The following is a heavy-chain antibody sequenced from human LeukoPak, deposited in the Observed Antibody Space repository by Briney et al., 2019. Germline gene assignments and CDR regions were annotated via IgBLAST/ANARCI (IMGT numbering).Heavy chain of an antibody. D-gene: IGHD3-3*01. CDR2: ISGSGGST. Sequence: GGSLRLSCAASGFTFSSYAMSWVRQAPGKGLEWVSAISGSGGSTYYADSVKGRFTISRDNAKNSLYLQMNSLRAEDTAVYYCARVGKQYDFWSGYPDYYYYYYMDVWGKGTTVTVSS. J-gene: IGHJ6*03. CDR3: ARVGKQYDFWSGYPDYYYYYYMDV. V-gene: IGHV3-23*01. CDR1: GFTFSSYA.